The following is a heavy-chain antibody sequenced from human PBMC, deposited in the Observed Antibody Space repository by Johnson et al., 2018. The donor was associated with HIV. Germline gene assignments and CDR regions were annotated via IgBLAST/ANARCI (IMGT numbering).Heavy chain of an antibody. J-gene: IGHJ3*02. CDR1: GFTFDDYG. V-gene: IGHV3-20*04. CDR2: INWNGGSI. D-gene: IGHD5-18*01. CDR3: ASDRRGGYTTYDAFYI. Sequence: VQLVESGGGVVRPGGSLRLSCADSGFTFDDYGMSWVRQAPGKGLEWVSGINWNGGSIGYADSVKGRFTMSRDSAKNSLYLQMNSLRAEDTALYYCASDRRGGYTTYDAFYIWGQGTMVTVSS.